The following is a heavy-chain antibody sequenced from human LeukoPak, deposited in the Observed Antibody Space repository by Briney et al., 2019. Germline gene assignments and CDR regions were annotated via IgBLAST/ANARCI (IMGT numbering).Heavy chain of an antibody. D-gene: IGHD5-12*01. Sequence: ASVKVSCKASGYTFTGYYMHWVRQAPGQGLEWMGWISAYNGNTNYAQKLQGRVTMTTDTSTSTAYMELRSLRSDDTAVYYCARVGLATIKKYYYYMDVWGKGTTVTVSS. CDR3: ARVGLATIKKYYYYMDV. CDR1: GYTFTGYY. CDR2: ISAYNGNT. J-gene: IGHJ6*03. V-gene: IGHV1-18*04.